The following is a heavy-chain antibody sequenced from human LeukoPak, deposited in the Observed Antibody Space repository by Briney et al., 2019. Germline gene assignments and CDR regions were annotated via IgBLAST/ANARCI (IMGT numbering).Heavy chain of an antibody. CDR3: ARGYSSGLSI. J-gene: IGHJ3*02. D-gene: IGHD6-19*01. V-gene: IGHV1-8*02. Sequence: ASVKVSCKASGGTFNNYAINWLRQAPGQGLEWMGGMNPNSGNTGYAQKFQGRVTMTRNTSISTAYMELSSLRSEDTAVYYCARGYSSGLSIWGQGTMVTVSS. CDR1: GGTFNNYA. CDR2: MNPNSGNT.